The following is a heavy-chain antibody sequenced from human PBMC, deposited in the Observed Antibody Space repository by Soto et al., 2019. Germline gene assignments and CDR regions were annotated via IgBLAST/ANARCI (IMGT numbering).Heavy chain of an antibody. CDR3: ARLAGYSGYDYAFDI. J-gene: IGHJ3*02. Sequence: GGSLRLSCAASGFTFSSYDMHWVRQATGKGLEWVSAIGTAGDTYYPGSVKGRFTISRENAKNSLYLQMNSLRAGDTAVYYCARLAGYSGYDYAFDIWGQRTTVTVSS. V-gene: IGHV3-13*01. D-gene: IGHD5-12*01. CDR1: GFTFSSYD. CDR2: IGTAGDT.